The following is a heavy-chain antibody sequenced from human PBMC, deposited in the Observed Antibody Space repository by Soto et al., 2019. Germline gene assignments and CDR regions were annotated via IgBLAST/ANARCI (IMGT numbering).Heavy chain of an antibody. V-gene: IGHV4-61*08. D-gene: IGHD5-18*01. CDR1: GGSVSSGDYY. CDR3: ARIPVDTSMIYWLDP. CDR2: IYYSGNT. J-gene: IGHJ5*02. Sequence: SATLSPTFTASGGSVSSGDYYWSGVRHPPGKGLEWIGYIYYSGNTNYNPSLKSRVIISVDTSKNLFSLKLTSVTAADTPVHYCARIPVDTSMIYWLDPWGQGTLVTVSS.